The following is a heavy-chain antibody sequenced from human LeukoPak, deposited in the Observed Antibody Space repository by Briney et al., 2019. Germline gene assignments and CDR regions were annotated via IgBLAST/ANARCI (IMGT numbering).Heavy chain of an antibody. V-gene: IGHV4-30-4*01. Sequence: SETLSLTCTVSGGSISTYYWSWIRQPPGKGLEWIGYIYYSGSTYYNPSLKSRVTISVDTSKNQFSLKLSSVTAADTAVYYCARDVAAAVLDYWGQGTLVTVSS. CDR1: GGSISTYY. CDR3: ARDVAAAVLDY. J-gene: IGHJ4*02. D-gene: IGHD6-13*01. CDR2: IYYSGST.